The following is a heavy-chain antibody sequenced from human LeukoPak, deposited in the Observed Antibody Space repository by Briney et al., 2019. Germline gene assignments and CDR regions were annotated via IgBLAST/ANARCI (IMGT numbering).Heavy chain of an antibody. CDR2: ITGDTSTI. J-gene: IGHJ4*02. CDR3: ARRFDL. V-gene: IGHV3-48*01. Sequence: GGSLRLSCAASGFSFSTYSMNWVRQAPGKGLEWVSYITGDTSTIYYVDSVKGRFTISRDNTENSLYLQMNSLRAEDTAVYYCARRFDLWGQGTLVTVSS. CDR1: GFSFSTYS.